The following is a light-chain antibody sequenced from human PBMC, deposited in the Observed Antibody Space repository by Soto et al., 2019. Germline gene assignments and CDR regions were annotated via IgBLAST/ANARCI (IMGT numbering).Light chain of an antibody. Sequence: QSVLTQPPPVSGSPGQSITISCPGTSSDVGGYNYVSWYQQHPGKAPKLMIYDVSNRPSGVSNRFSGSKSGNTASLTISGLQAEDEADYYCSSYTSSSTRCVFGTGTKVTVL. CDR1: SSDVGGYNY. V-gene: IGLV2-14*01. J-gene: IGLJ1*01. CDR3: SSYTSSSTRCV. CDR2: DVS.